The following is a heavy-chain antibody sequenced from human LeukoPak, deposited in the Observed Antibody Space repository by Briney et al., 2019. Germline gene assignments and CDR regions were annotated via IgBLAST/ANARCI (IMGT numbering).Heavy chain of an antibody. J-gene: IGHJ4*02. CDR2: IYATGST. CDR3: ARGVDYYGV. V-gene: IGHV4-61*02. Sequence: SETLSLTCTVSGGSISSGTYYWSWIRQPAGKGLEWIGRIYATGSTMYNPSLKSRVTISVDSSKNQFSLKLDSVTAADTAVYYCARGVDYYGVWGQGTLVTVSS. D-gene: IGHD3-10*01. CDR1: GGSISSGTYY.